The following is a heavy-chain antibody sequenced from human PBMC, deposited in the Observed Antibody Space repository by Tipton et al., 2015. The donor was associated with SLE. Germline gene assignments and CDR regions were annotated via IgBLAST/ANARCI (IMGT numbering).Heavy chain of an antibody. Sequence: SLRLSCTASGFTFSDYYMTWIRQAPGTGLEWVSYISASAEIIYYVDSVKGRFTISRDNSKNTLYLQMNSLRAEDTAVYFCARDGVAGENDEAYYYYYMDVWGKGTTVTVSS. J-gene: IGHJ6*03. D-gene: IGHD2-8*01. CDR2: ISASAEII. CDR3: ARDGVAGENDEAYYYYYMDV. V-gene: IGHV3-11*04. CDR1: GFTFSDYY.